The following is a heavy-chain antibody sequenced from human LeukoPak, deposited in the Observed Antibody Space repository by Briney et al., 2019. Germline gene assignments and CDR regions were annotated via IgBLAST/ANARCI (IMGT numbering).Heavy chain of an antibody. CDR1: GFTFSSYE. J-gene: IGHJ4*02. Sequence: GGSLRLSRAASGFTFSSYEMNWVRQAPGKGLEWISYISSSGSTIYYADSVKGRFTISRDNAKNSLYLQMNSLRAEDTAVYYCARLRYFDGYWGQGTLVTVSS. V-gene: IGHV3-48*03. CDR2: ISSSGSTI. CDR3: ARLRYFDGY. D-gene: IGHD3-9*01.